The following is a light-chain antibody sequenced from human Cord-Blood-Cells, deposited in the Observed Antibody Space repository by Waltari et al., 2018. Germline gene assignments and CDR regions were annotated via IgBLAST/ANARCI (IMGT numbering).Light chain of an antibody. CDR2: DVS. J-gene: IGLJ2*01. CDR1: SSDVGGYNY. V-gene: IGLV2-14*01. Sequence: QSALTQPASVSGSPGQSITISCTGTSSDVGGYNYVSCYQQHPGKAPKLMIYDVSNRPSGVANRFSGSKSGNTASLTISGRQAEDEADYYCSSYTSSSAVVFGGGTKLTVL. CDR3: SSYTSSSAVV.